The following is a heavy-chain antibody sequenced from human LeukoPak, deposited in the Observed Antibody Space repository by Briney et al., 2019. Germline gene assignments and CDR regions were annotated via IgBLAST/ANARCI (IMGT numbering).Heavy chain of an antibody. CDR2: IYYSGST. CDR1: GGSISSYY. Sequence: PSETLSLTCTVSGGSISSYYWSWIRQPPGKGLEWIGYIYYSGSTNYNPSLKSRVTISVDTSKNQFSLKLSSVTAADTAVYYCARDRSWGDAFDIWGQGSMVTVSS. CDR3: ARDRSWGDAFDI. D-gene: IGHD6-13*01. V-gene: IGHV4-59*01. J-gene: IGHJ3*02.